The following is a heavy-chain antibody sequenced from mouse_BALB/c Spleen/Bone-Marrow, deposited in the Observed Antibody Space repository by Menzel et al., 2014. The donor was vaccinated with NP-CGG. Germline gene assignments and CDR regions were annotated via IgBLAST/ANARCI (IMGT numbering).Heavy chain of an antibody. CDR1: GDSITSGY. D-gene: IGHD2-3*01. V-gene: IGHV3-8*02. J-gene: IGHJ2*01. CDR3: ATYDGFYFDY. Sequence: DVKLVESGPSLVKPSRTLSLTCSVTGDSITSGYWNWIRKFPGNKLEYMGYINYSGSTYYSPSLKSRISITRDTAKKQYYLQLNSVSTEDTATYYCATYDGFYFDYWGQGTTLTVSS. CDR2: INYSGST.